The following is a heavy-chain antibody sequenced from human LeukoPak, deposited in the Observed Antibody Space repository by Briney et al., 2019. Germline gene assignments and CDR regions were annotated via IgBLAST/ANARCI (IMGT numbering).Heavy chain of an antibody. CDR3: AKSPAVYGGKSGYYYYMDV. CDR2: ISGSGGST. J-gene: IGHJ6*03. CDR1: GFTFSSYA. Sequence: GGSLRLSCAASGFTFSSYAMSWVRQAPGKGLEWVSAISGSGGSTYYADSVKGRFTISRDNSKNTLYLQMNSLRAEDTAVYYCAKSPAVYGGKSGYYYYMDVWGKGTTVTVSS. D-gene: IGHD4-23*01. V-gene: IGHV3-23*01.